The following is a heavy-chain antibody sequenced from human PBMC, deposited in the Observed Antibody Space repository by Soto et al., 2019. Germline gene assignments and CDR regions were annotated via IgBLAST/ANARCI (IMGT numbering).Heavy chain of an antibody. J-gene: IGHJ4*02. CDR1: GGSVSGGAYY. Sequence: SETLSLTCTVSGGSVSGGAYYWTWIRQPPGKGLEWIGYIYYSGSTTDNPSLKSRVTISIDTSKNQFSLKLTSATAADTALYYCARDIRGYSRAFDYWGQGALVTVSS. CDR2: IYYSGST. D-gene: IGHD5-18*01. CDR3: ARDIRGYSRAFDY. V-gene: IGHV4-61*08.